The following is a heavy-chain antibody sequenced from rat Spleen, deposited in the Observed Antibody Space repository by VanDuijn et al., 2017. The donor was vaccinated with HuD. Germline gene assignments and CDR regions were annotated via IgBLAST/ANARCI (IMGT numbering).Heavy chain of an antibody. J-gene: IGHJ2*01. CDR3: ATHRDNYFDY. Sequence: EVQLVESDGGLVQPGRSLKLSCAASGFTFSDYYMAWVRQAPTKGLEWVATISYDGSSTYYRDSVKGRFTISRDNAKINLYLQMESLRSDDTATYSCATHRDNYFDYWGQGVMVTVSS. V-gene: IGHV5-29*01. CDR1: GFTFSDYY. CDR2: ISYDGSST.